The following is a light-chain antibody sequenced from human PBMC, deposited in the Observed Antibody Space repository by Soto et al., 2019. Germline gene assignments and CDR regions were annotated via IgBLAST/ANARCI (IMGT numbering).Light chain of an antibody. J-gene: IGLJ7*01. Sequence: QSALTQPPSASGSPGQSVTLTCTGTSSDVGAFNYVSWYQQHPGKAPKLIIFEINKRPSGVPDRFSGSKSGNTASLTVSGLQAEDEAEYYCSSYAGSNIYVFGGGTKLTVL. V-gene: IGLV2-8*01. CDR3: SSYAGSNIYV. CDR1: SSDVGAFNY. CDR2: EIN.